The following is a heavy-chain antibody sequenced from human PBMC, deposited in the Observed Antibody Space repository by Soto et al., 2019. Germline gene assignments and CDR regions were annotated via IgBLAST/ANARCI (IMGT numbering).Heavy chain of an antibody. V-gene: IGHV1-18*01. CDR1: GYTFTSYG. CDR3: ARMATYYVILTGYYRENWFVP. CDR2: ISAYNGNT. D-gene: IGHD3-9*01. Sequence: ASVKVSCKASGYTFTSYGISWVRQAPGQGLEWMGWISAYNGNTNYAQKLQGRVTMTTDTSTSTAYMELRSLRSDDTAVYYCARMATYYVILTGYYRENWFVPWGQGTLVTVFS. J-gene: IGHJ5*02.